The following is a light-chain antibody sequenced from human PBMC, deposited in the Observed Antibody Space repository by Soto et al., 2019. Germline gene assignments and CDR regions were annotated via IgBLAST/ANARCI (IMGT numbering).Light chain of an antibody. CDR2: DAS. Sequence: DIQMTQSPSSLSASVGDRVTITCQASQHISAFLNWYQQRPGKVPKLLIYDASNLKTGVPSRFIGSGSGTHFSLTISGLQPEDIATYYCQQYDNLPLTFGGGTKVELK. J-gene: IGKJ4*01. CDR1: QHISAF. CDR3: QQYDNLPLT. V-gene: IGKV1-33*01.